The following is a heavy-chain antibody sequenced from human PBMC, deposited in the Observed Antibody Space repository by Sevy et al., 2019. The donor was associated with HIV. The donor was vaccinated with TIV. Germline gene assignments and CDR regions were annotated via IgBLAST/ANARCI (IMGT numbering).Heavy chain of an antibody. V-gene: IGHV3-53*01. CDR3: ARGGLTVALDY. J-gene: IGHJ4*02. CDR2: IYSGGST. D-gene: IGHD6-19*01. Sequence: GGSLRLSCAASGFTVSSNYMSWVRQAPGKGLEWVSVIYSGGSTYYADSMKGRFTISRDNSKNTLYLQMNSLRAEDTAVYYCARGGLTVALDYWGQGTLVTVSS. CDR1: GFTVSSNY.